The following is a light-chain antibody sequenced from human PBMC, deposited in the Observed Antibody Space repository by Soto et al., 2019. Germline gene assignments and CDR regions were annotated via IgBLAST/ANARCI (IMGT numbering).Light chain of an antibody. Sequence: QSALTQPASVSGSLGQSITISFTGTSSDVAAYNHVSWYQQHPGKAPKLMIYDVSNRPSGVSNRFSGSKSGNTASLTISGLQAEDEADYYCSSYTTTSTLYVFGVGTKLTVL. CDR3: SSYTTTSTLYV. CDR1: SSDVAAYNH. CDR2: DVS. J-gene: IGLJ1*01. V-gene: IGLV2-14*01.